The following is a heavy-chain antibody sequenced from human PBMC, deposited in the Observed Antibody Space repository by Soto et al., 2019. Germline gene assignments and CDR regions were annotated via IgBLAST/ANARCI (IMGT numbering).Heavy chain of an antibody. CDR2: FSAYNGNT. J-gene: IGHJ6*02. CDR3: ARDRGAYGMDV. Sequence: QVQLVQSGAEVKKPGASVKVSCKASGYTFTSYGISWVRQAPGQGLEWMGWFSAYNGNTNYAQKLQGRVTMTTDTSTSTAYMEPRSLRSADTAVYYCARDRGAYGMDVWGQGTTVTVSS. V-gene: IGHV1-18*01. CDR1: GYTFTSYG.